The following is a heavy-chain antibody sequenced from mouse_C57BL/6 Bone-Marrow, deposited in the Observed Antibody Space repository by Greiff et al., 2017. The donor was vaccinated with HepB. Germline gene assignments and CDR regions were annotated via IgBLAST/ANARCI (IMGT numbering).Heavy chain of an antibody. D-gene: IGHD2-3*01. CDR3: AREIYDGYYYFDY. Sequence: QVQLQQPGAELVMPGASVKLSCKASGYTFTSYWMHWVKQRPGQGLEWIGEIDPSDSYTNYNQKFKGKSTLTVDKSSSTAYMQLSSLTSEDSAVYYCAREIYDGYYYFDYWGQGTTLTVSS. CDR1: GYTFTSYW. J-gene: IGHJ2*01. CDR2: IDPSDSYT. V-gene: IGHV1-69*01.